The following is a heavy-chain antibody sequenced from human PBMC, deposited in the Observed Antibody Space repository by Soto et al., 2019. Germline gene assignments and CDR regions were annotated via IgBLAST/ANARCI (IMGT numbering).Heavy chain of an antibody. CDR1: GFTFSNNG. CDR3: AMDLYGGSSRFDY. V-gene: IGHV3-30*03. D-gene: IGHD2-15*01. J-gene: IGHJ4*02. Sequence: QVQLVESGGGAVQPGRSLRLSCAASGFTFSNNGIHWVRQAPGKGLEWVAVISSDGINKYYADSVKGRSTISRDNSKNTLFLQMNSMGVEDTAVYYCAMDLYGGSSRFDYWGQGTLVTVSS. CDR2: ISSDGINK.